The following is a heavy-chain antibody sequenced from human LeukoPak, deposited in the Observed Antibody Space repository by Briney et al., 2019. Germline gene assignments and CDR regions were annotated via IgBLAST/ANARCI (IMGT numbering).Heavy chain of an antibody. V-gene: IGHV4-59*01. CDR1: GGSIKSNY. CDR3: ARTQITYYYDSSGYMDY. CDR2: GYYSGTT. Sequence: SETLSLTCTVSGGSIKSNYWSWIRQPPGKGLEWIGYGYYSGTTNYNPSFKSRVTISLDTSKSQFSLKLRFVTTADTAVYYCARTQITYYYDSSGYMDYWGQGTLVTVSS. D-gene: IGHD3-22*01. J-gene: IGHJ4*02.